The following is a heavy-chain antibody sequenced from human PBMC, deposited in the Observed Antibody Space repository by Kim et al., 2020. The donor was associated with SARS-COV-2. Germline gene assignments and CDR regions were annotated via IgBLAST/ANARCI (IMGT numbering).Heavy chain of an antibody. J-gene: IGHJ6*02. Sequence: GGSLRLSCAASGFTFSSYGMHWVRQAPGKGLEWVAVISYDGSNKYYADSVKGRFTISRDNSKNTLYLQMNSLRAEDTAVYYCAKFQSAPYSNGPDYYYGMDVWGQGTTVTVSS. D-gene: IGHD4-4*01. CDR3: AKFQSAPYSNGPDYYYGMDV. CDR2: ISYDGSNK. CDR1: GFTFSSYG. V-gene: IGHV3-30*18.